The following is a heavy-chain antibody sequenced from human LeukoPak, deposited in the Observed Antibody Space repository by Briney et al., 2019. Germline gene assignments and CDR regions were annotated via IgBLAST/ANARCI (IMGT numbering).Heavy chain of an antibody. D-gene: IGHD3-10*01. Sequence: ASVKVSCKASGGTFSNYAISWVRQAPGQGLEWMGRIIPMLSIADYAQKFQGRVTITADISTRTAYMELSSLRSEDTAVYYCARDGMVRGIIDYYGMDVWGQGTTVTVS. CDR3: ARDGMVRGIIDYYGMDV. V-gene: IGHV1-69*04. J-gene: IGHJ6*02. CDR2: IIPMLSIA. CDR1: GGTFSNYA.